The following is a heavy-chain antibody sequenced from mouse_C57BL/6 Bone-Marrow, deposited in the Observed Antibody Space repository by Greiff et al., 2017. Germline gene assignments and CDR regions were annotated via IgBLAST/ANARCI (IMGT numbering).Heavy chain of an antibody. CDR1: GYTFTNYW. J-gene: IGHJ4*01. D-gene: IGHD2-5*01. CDR3: ARHSNYGYAMDY. V-gene: IGHV1-63*01. Sequence: VKLVESGAELVRPGTSVEMSCKASGYTFTNYWIGWAKQRPGHGLEWIGDIYPGGGYTNYNEKFKGKATLTADKSSSTAYMQFSSLTSEDSAIYYCARHSNYGYAMDYWGQGTSVTVSS. CDR2: IYPGGGYT.